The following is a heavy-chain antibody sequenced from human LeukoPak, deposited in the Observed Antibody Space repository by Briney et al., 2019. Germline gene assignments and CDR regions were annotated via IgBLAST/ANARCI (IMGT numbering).Heavy chain of an antibody. Sequence: GGSLSLSCAASGFTFSSYWMSWVRQAPGKGLEWVANIKHSRSEKYYVGCVKGRITISRVSAQNSLYLQMNSLRAEDTAVYYCARDLRNYDILTGFYYYYGMDVWGQGTTVTVSS. CDR3: ARDLRNYDILTGFYYYYGMDV. V-gene: IGHV3-7*04. J-gene: IGHJ6*02. CDR1: GFTFSSYW. CDR2: IKHSRSEK. D-gene: IGHD3-9*01.